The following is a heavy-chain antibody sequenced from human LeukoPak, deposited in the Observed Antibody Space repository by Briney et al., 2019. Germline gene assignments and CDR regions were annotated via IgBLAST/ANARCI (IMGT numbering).Heavy chain of an antibody. J-gene: IGHJ4*02. V-gene: IGHV1-2*02. CDR1: GYTFTAYY. D-gene: IGHD1-26*01. CDR2: INPNGGAT. Sequence: ASVKVSCKASGYTFTAYYIHWVRQAPGQGLEWMGWINPNGGATDSARNFQGRVSMTRDTSINTAYMELSRLRSDDTAVYYCATTLTTTLPYFVYWGQGTLVTISS. CDR3: ATTLTTTLPYFVY.